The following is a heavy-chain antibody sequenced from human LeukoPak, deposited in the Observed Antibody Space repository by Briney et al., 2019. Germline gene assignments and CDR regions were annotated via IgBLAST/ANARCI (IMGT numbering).Heavy chain of an antibody. J-gene: IGHJ3*02. V-gene: IGHV3-21*01. CDR2: ISSSSSYI. CDR3: ARENPDAFDI. CDR1: GFTFSSYS. Sequence: GGSLRLSCAASGFTFSSYSMNWVRQAPGKGLEWVSSISSSSSYIYYADSVKGRFTISRDNSKNTLYLQMNSLRAEDTAVYYCARENPDAFDIWGQGTMVTVSS.